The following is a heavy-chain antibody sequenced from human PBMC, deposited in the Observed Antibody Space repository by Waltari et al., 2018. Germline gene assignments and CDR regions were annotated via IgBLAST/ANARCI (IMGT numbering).Heavy chain of an antibody. Sequence: QVHLVQSGDEVKKPGSSVKVSCKASGCPYSSLGPSWVRRARGHGLEWMGGIVPVFGTTNYAQKVEGRVTITADESTSTVYMELSSLRSEDTAVYYCVRDTSTMTQQPNGMDVWSQGTTVTVAS. CDR2: IVPVFGTT. D-gene: IGHD1-1*01. V-gene: IGHV1-69*01. CDR3: VRDTSTMTQQPNGMDV. J-gene: IGHJ6*02. CDR1: GCPYSSLG.